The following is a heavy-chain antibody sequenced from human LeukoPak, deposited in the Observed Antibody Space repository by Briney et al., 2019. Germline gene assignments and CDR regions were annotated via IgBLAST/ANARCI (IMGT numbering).Heavy chain of an antibody. Sequence: PSETLSLTCNVSGGSISPYYWSWIRQTPGKGLEWIGYIFYSGSTNYNPSLKSRVTISVDTSKNQFSLKLTSVTPADTAVYYCARARVPYAYYFDYWGQGTLVTVSS. CDR1: GGSISPYY. CDR2: IFYSGST. D-gene: IGHD2-2*01. CDR3: ARARVPYAYYFDY. V-gene: IGHV4-59*01. J-gene: IGHJ4*02.